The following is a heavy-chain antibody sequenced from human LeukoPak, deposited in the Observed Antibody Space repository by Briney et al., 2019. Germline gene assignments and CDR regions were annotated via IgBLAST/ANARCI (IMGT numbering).Heavy chain of an antibody. CDR3: ARIEIDSGGSGSVYIDY. D-gene: IGHD3-22*01. CDR1: GFTFSSYS. CDR2: ISSSSSTI. V-gene: IGHV3-48*04. J-gene: IGHJ4*02. Sequence: GGSLRLSCAASGFTFSSYSMNWVRQAPGKGLEWVSYISSSSSTIYYADSVKGRFTISRDNAKNSLYLQMNSLRAEDTAVYYCARIEIDSGGSGSVYIDYWGQGTLVTVSS.